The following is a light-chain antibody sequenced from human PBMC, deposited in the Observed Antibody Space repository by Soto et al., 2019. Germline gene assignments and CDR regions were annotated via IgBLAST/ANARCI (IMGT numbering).Light chain of an antibody. CDR2: DAS. V-gene: IGKV3-15*01. CDR1: QSVRSN. CDR3: QQYDTWPRT. J-gene: IGKJ1*01. Sequence: EKVMTQSPATLSVSPGERATLSCGARQSVRSNVAWYQQKPGQPPRLLIYDASTRATGIPSRFSGSGSGTEFPLTISSLKSADFAVYYWQQYDTWPRTFGQETSVDFK.